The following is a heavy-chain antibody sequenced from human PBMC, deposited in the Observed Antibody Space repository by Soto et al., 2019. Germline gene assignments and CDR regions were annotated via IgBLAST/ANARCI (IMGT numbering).Heavy chain of an antibody. CDR1: GYTFTSYG. CDR2: ISAYNGNT. V-gene: IGHV1-18*01. CDR3: ARGYDILAGDWRPEGMDV. J-gene: IGHJ6*02. Sequence: QVQLVQSGAEVKKPGASVKVSCKASGYTFTSYGITWVRQAPGQGLEWMGWISAYNGNTNYAQKRQGRVTMNTDTSTSTAYRELRSLRSDDTTVYYGARGYDILAGDWRPEGMDVWGQGTTGTVSS. D-gene: IGHD3-9*01.